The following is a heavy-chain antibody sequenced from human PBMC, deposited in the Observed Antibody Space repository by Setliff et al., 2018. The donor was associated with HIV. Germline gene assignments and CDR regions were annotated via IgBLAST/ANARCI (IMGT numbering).Heavy chain of an antibody. J-gene: IGHJ4*02. D-gene: IGHD2-15*01. V-gene: IGHV4-34*01. Sequence: SETLSLTCAVYDGSLSSYYWSWIRRSTGKGLEWIGEINDSGTTNYNPSLESRVTMLIDMSKNQLSLKFSSVTAADTAVYFCARGPIRYSSGVRWFLGVESWYSGIDYWGQGTRVTVSS. CDR1: DGSLSSYY. CDR3: ARGPIRYSSGVRWFLGVESWYSGIDY. CDR2: INDSGTT.